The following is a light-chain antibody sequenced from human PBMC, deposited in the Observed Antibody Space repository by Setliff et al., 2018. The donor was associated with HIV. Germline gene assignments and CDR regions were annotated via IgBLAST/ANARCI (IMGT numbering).Light chain of an antibody. V-gene: IGLV2-14*01. CDR3: TSYTSSFTYV. J-gene: IGLJ1*01. CDR2: DVS. CDR1: SSDVGGYNY. Sequence: QSVLTQPASVSGSPGQSITISCTGTSSDVGGYNYVSWYQQHPGKAPKLMIFDVSRRPSGVSNRFSGSKPGNTAFLTISGLQAEDEADYYCTSYTSSFTYVFGSGTKVTVL.